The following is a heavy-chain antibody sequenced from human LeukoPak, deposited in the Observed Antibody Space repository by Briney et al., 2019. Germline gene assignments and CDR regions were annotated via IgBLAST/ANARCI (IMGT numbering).Heavy chain of an antibody. V-gene: IGHV3-7*04. J-gene: IGHJ4*02. Sequence: GGSLRLSCAASGFIFSSYSMNWVRQAPGKGLEWVAFIKEDGSEKYYVDSVKGRFTISRDNAENSLYLQMNSLRAEDTAVYYCARDRGGRTGLDDWGQGTLVTVSS. CDR1: GFIFSSYS. CDR3: ARDRGGRTGLDD. CDR2: IKEDGSEK. D-gene: IGHD2-15*01.